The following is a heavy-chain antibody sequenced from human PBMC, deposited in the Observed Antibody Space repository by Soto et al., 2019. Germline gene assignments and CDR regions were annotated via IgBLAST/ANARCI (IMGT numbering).Heavy chain of an antibody. J-gene: IGHJ6*02. V-gene: IGHV4-59*01. CDR3: ARTAYYYGMDV. CDR1: GGSISSYC. Sequence: SETLSLTCTVSGGSISSYCWSWIRQPPGKGLEWIGYIYYSGSTNYNPSLKSRVTISVDTPKNQFSLKLSSVTAADTAVYYCARTAYYYGMDVWGQGTTVTVSS. CDR2: IYYSGST.